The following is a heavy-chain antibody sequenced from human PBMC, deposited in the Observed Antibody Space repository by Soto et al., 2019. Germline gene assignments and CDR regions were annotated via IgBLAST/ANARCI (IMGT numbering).Heavy chain of an antibody. V-gene: IGHV1-58*02. J-gene: IGHJ6*02. D-gene: IGHD7-27*01. CDR2: IVVGSGNT. Sequence: QMQLVQSGPEVKKPGTSVKVSCKASGFTFTSSAMQWVRQARGQRLEWIGWIVVGSGNTNYAQKFQERVTITRDMSTSTAYRELSSLRSEDTAVYYCAAVPALTGENYYYGMDVWGQGTTVTVSS. CDR3: AAVPALTGENYYYGMDV. CDR1: GFTFTSSA.